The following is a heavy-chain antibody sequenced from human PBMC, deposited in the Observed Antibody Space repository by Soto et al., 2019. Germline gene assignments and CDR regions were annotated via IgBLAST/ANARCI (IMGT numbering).Heavy chain of an antibody. J-gene: IGHJ6*02. CDR1: GGSISSGGYY. D-gene: IGHD3-10*01. Sequence: QVQLQESGPGLVKPSQTLSLTCTVSGGSISSGGYYWSWIRQHPGKGLEWIGYIYYSGSTYYNPSINSRVTISVDTSKNQFSLKLSSVTAADTAVYYCARDLRFRGFYGMDVWGQGTTVTVSS. V-gene: IGHV4-31*03. CDR3: ARDLRFRGFYGMDV. CDR2: IYYSGST.